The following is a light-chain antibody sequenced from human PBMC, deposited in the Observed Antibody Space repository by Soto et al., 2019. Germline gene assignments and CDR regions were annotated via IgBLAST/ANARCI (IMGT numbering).Light chain of an antibody. CDR2: LTS. J-gene: IGKJ1*01. Sequence: DIQMTQSPTSLYASVGDGVTITCRASQSSAHYLNWYQQKPGKAPRLLIYLTSNLQTGVPSRFSGSGSGTDFTLTISSLQPEDFATYYCQQSYSIPWTFGQGTKVDIK. CDR1: QSSAHY. V-gene: IGKV1-39*01. CDR3: QQSYSIPWT.